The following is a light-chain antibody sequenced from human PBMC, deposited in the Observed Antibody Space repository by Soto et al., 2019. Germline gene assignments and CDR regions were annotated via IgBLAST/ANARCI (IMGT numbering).Light chain of an antibody. CDR1: SSDVGGYNY. J-gene: IGLJ1*01. V-gene: IGLV2-14*01. CDR2: DVS. Sequence: QSALTQPASVSGSPGQSITISCTGTSSDVGGYNYVSWYQQHPGKAPKLMIYDVSNRPSGVSNRFSGSKSGNTASLTISGLQAEDEADYYCSSYTSSSLYVFGTGPKLTGL. CDR3: SSYTSSSLYV.